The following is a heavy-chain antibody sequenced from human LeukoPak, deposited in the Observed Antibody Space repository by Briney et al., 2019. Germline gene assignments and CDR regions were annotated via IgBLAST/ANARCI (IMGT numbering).Heavy chain of an antibody. Sequence: GGSLSLSCAASGFTFNSYVMTWVRQAPGKGLEWVSGISGSGDDTYFADSVKGRFTISRDNSKNTLHLQMNSLRAEDTAVYYCAKVGGDFYYYGMDVWGQGTTVTVSS. D-gene: IGHD4-23*01. CDR3: AKVGGDFYYYGMDV. V-gene: IGHV3-23*01. CDR1: GFTFNSYV. J-gene: IGHJ6*02. CDR2: ISGSGDDT.